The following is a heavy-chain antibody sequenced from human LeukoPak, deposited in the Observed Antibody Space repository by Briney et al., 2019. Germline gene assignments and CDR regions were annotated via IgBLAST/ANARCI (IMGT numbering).Heavy chain of an antibody. CDR1: GYTFTSYG. D-gene: IGHD2/OR15-2a*01. Sequence: GASVKVSCKASGYTFTSYGISWVRQAPGQGLEWMGFIKPDSGFTNYAGKFQDRVTMSRDTSITTVYMELGSLGSGDTALYYCSTEDKYCKTTTCDDYWGQGTLVTVSS. CDR2: IKPDSGFT. J-gene: IGHJ4*02. CDR3: STEDKYCKTTTCDDY. V-gene: IGHV1-2*02.